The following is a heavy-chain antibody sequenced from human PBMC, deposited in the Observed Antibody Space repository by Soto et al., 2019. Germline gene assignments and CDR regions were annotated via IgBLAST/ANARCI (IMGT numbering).Heavy chain of an antibody. CDR3: ARDPDDFWSGYYSD. J-gene: IGHJ4*02. Sequence: GGSLGLASAACGVSVSSYVMHWVRQAPGKGLEWVAVIWYDGSNKYYADSVKGRFTISRDNSKNTLYLQMNSLRAEDTAVYYCARDPDDFWSGYYSDWGQATVVTVYS. CDR1: GVSVSSYV. V-gene: IGHV3-33*01. D-gene: IGHD3-3*01. CDR2: IWYDGSNK.